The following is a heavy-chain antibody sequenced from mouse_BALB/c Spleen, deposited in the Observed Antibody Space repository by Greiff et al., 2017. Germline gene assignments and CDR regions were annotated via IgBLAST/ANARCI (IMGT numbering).Heavy chain of an antibody. Sequence: EVKLVESGGGLVQPGGSLKLSCAASGFTFSSYGMSWVRQTPDKRLELVATINSNGGSTYYPDSVKGRFTISRDNAKNTLYLQMSSLKSEDTAMYYCARHGSSYWYFDVWGAGTTVTVSS. D-gene: IGHD1-1*01. J-gene: IGHJ1*01. CDR1: GFTFSSYG. V-gene: IGHV5-6-3*01. CDR2: INSNGGST. CDR3: ARHGSSYWYFDV.